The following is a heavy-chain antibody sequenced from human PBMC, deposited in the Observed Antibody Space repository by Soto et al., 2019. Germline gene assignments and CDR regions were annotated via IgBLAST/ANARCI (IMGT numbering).Heavy chain of an antibody. Sequence: EVQQLESGGGLVQPGGSLRLSCAASGFTFSSYGMSWVRQAPGKGLEWVSAISGSGGSTYNADSVKGRFTISRDNSKKTLYLQMNSLRAEDTAVYYCAKNEGYSSGWYLDWGQGTLVTVSS. V-gene: IGHV3-23*01. D-gene: IGHD6-19*01. CDR1: GFTFSSYG. CDR2: ISGSGGST. CDR3: AKNEGYSSGWYLD. J-gene: IGHJ4*02.